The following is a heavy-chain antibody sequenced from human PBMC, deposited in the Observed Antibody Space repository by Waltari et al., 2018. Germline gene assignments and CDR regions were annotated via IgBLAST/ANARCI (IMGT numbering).Heavy chain of an antibody. CDR3: ARDYGDYPFDY. D-gene: IGHD4-17*01. Sequence: QVQLVESGGGVVQPGRSLRLSCAASGFTFSSYAMHWVRQAPGKGLEWGAVISYDGSNKYYADSVKGRFTISRDNSKNTLYLQMNSLRAEDTAVYYCARDYGDYPFDYWGQGTLVTVSS. CDR1: GFTFSSYA. CDR2: ISYDGSNK. V-gene: IGHV3-30-3*01. J-gene: IGHJ4*02.